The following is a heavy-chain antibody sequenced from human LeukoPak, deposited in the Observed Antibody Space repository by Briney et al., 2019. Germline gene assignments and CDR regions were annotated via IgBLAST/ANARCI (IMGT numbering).Heavy chain of an antibody. CDR2: MNPNSGNT. CDR3: ARSLRALGNKGGDY. J-gene: IGHJ4*02. Sequence: ASVKVSCKASGYTFTSYDINWVRQAPGQGLEGMGWMNPNSGNTGYAQKFQGRVTMTRNTSISTAYMELSSLRSEYTAVYYCARSLRALGNKGGDYWGQRTRVTVSS. V-gene: IGHV1-8*01. D-gene: IGHD1/OR15-1a*01. CDR1: GYTFTSYD.